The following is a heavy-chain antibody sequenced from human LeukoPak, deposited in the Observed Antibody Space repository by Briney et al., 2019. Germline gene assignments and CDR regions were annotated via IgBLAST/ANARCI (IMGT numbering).Heavy chain of an antibody. CDR2: IYTSGST. J-gene: IGHJ4*02. CDR3: ARQWGSSGRYYFDY. V-gene: IGHV4-4*09. CDR1: GGSISSYY. D-gene: IGHD6-19*01. Sequence: SETLSLTCTVSGGSISSYYWSWIRQPPGKGLEWIGYIYTSGSTNYNPSLKSRVTISVDTSKNQFSLKLSSVTAADTGVYYCARQWGSSGRYYFDYWGQGTLVTVSS.